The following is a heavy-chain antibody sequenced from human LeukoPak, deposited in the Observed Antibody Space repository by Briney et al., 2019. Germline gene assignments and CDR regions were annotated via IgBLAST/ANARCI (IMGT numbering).Heavy chain of an antibody. J-gene: IGHJ5*02. V-gene: IGHV3-9*01. CDR1: GFTFDDYA. CDR2: ISWNSGSI. D-gene: IGHD6-19*01. CDR3: AKEGSIAVAGHISGGWFDP. Sequence: GGSLRLSCAASGFTFDDYAMHWVRQAPGKGREWVSGISWNSGSIGYADSVKGRFTISRDNAKNSLYLQMNSLRAEDTALYYCAKEGSIAVAGHISGGWFDPWGQGTLVTVSS.